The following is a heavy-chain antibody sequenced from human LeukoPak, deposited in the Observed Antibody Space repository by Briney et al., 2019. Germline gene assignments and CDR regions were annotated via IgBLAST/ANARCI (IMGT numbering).Heavy chain of an antibody. CDR2: INPSGGST. V-gene: IGHV1-46*01. Sequence: ASVKVSCKASGYTFTSYYMHWVRQAPGQGLEWMGIINPSGGSTSYAQKCQGRVTMTRDMSTSTVYMELSSLRSEDTAVYYCARDLTVTTAQYYFDYWGQGTLVTVSS. CDR1: GYTFTSYY. D-gene: IGHD4-11*01. CDR3: ARDLTVTTAQYYFDY. J-gene: IGHJ4*02.